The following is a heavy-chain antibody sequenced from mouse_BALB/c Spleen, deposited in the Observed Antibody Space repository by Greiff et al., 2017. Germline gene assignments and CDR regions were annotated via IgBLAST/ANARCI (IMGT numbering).Heavy chain of an antibody. CDR3: AILYYGRGGFDV. Sequence: QVQLKESGAELVRPGSSVKISCKASGYAFSSYWMNWVKQRPGQGLEWIGQIYPGDGDTNYNGKFKGKATLTADKSSSTAYMQLSSLTSEDSAVYFCAILYYGRGGFDVWGAGTTVTVSS. CDR2: IYPGDGDT. D-gene: IGHD1-1*01. J-gene: IGHJ1*01. V-gene: IGHV1-80*01. CDR1: GYAFSSYW.